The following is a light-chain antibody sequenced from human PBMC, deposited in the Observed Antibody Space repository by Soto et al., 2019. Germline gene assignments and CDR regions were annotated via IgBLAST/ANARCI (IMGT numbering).Light chain of an antibody. Sequence: DIHMAQSPSILTASVGDRVTITCRASQTINSWVAWFQQKPGKVPKVLIYDASTLESGVPSRFSGSGSGTEFTLTIDSLQPDDVATYYCQRYNAFSQTFGQGTKVDIK. CDR3: QRYNAFSQT. CDR1: QTINSW. J-gene: IGKJ1*01. V-gene: IGKV1-5*01. CDR2: DAS.